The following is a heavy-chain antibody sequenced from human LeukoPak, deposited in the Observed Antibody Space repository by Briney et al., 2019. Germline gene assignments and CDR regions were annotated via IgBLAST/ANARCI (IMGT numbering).Heavy chain of an antibody. CDR3: AKGSDPFRWFGEFNVKLPRPIRHCYFDS. CDR1: GGSFSGYY. CDR2: IYYSGST. Sequence: SETLSLTCAVYGGSFSGYYWSWIRQPPGKGLEWIGSIYYSGSTYYNPSLKSRVTISVDTSKNQFSLKLSSVTAADTAVYYCAKGSDPFRWFGEFNVKLPRPIRHCYFDSWGQGTLVTVSS. D-gene: IGHD3-10*01. J-gene: IGHJ4*02. V-gene: IGHV4-34*01.